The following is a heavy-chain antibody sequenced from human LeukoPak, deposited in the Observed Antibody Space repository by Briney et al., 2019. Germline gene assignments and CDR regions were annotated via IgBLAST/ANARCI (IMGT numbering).Heavy chain of an antibody. D-gene: IGHD6-13*01. CDR3: ARGYPYSSSWYLLDNYYYYGTDV. J-gene: IGHJ6*02. Sequence: SETLSLTCTVSGGSISSYYWSWIRQPAGKGLEWIGRIYTSGSTNYNPSLKSRVTMSVDTSKNQFSLKLSSVTAADTAVYYCARGYPYSSSWYLLDNYYYYGTDVWGQGTTVTVSS. V-gene: IGHV4-4*07. CDR1: GGSISSYY. CDR2: IYTSGST.